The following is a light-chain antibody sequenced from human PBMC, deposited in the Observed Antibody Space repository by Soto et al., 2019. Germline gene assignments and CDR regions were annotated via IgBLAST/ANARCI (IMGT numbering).Light chain of an antibody. CDR1: QTISSW. V-gene: IGKV1-5*03. Sequence: DIQITHSRSTLSGSVGDRVTITCRGSQTISSWLAWYQQKPGKAPKLLIYKASTLKSGVPSRFSGSGSGTEFTLTISSLQPDDFATYYCQHYNSYSEALGQGTKVDIK. CDR3: QHYNSYSEA. J-gene: IGKJ1*01. CDR2: KAS.